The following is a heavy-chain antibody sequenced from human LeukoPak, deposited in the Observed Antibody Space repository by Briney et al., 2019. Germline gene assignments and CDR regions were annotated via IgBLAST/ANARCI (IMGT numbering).Heavy chain of an antibody. J-gene: IGHJ4*02. Sequence: SQTLSLTCTVSGGSISSGGYYWSWIRQPPGKGLEWIGYIYHSGSTYYNPSLKSRVTISVDRSKNQFSLKLSSVTAADTAVYYCARGLVVPAAIFDYWGQGTLVTVSS. CDR3: ARGLVVPAAIFDY. CDR2: IYHSGST. D-gene: IGHD2-2*01. CDR1: GGSISSGGYY. V-gene: IGHV4-30-2*01.